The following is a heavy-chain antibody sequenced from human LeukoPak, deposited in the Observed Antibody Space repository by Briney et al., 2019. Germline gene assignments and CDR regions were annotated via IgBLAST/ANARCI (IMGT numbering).Heavy chain of an antibody. CDR3: ARVGGTMVRGVPLYYYYGMDV. D-gene: IGHD3-10*01. V-gene: IGHV1-69*04. CDR1: GGTFSSYA. J-gene: IGHJ6*02. Sequence: SVKVSCKASGGTFSSYAISWVRQAPGQGLEWMGRIIPIFGIANYAQKFQGRVTITADKSTSTAYMELSSLRSEDTAVYYCARVGGTMVRGVPLYYYYGMDVWGQGTTVTVSS. CDR2: IIPIFGIA.